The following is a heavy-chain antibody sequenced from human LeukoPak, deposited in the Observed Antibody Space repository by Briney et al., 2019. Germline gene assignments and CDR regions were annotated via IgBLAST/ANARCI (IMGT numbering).Heavy chain of an antibody. V-gene: IGHV3-7*01. J-gene: IGHJ6*03. CDR1: GFTFSNSW. CDR2: IKEDGREK. CDR3: AKDGVVTTANHYYMDV. D-gene: IGHD2-21*02. Sequence: GGSLRLSCAASGFTFSNSWMSWVRQAPGKGLEWVANIKEDGREKYYVDSVKGRFTISRDNAKNSLYLQMNSLRAEDTAVYYCAKDGVVTTANHYYMDVWGKGTTVTISS.